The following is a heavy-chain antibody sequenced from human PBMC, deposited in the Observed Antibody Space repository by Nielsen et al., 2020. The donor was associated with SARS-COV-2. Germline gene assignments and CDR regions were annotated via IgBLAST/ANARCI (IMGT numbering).Heavy chain of an antibody. D-gene: IGHD5-12*01. V-gene: IGHV3-74*01. CDR2: INSDGSDT. CDR3: ARGGFSAYSPFDP. CDR1: GFTFSTYW. J-gene: IGHJ5*02. Sequence: GGSLRLSCAASGFTFSTYWMHWVRQAPGKGLVWVSRINSDGSDTSYADAVKGRITISRDNAKNTLSLQMNSLRAEDTALYYCARGGFSAYSPFDPWGQGTLVTV.